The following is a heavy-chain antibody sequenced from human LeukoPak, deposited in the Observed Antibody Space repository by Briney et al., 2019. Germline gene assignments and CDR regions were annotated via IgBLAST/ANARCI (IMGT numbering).Heavy chain of an antibody. CDR2: ISYDGSNK. J-gene: IGHJ4*02. V-gene: IGHV3-30-3*01. CDR3: ARGPGYPYFDY. Sequence: GGSLRLSCAASGFTFSSYAMHWVRQAPGKGLEWVAVISYDGSNKYYADSVKGRFTISRDNFKNTLYLQMNSLRAEDTAVYYCARGPGYPYFDYWGQGTLVTVSS. D-gene: IGHD3-9*01. CDR1: GFTFSSYA.